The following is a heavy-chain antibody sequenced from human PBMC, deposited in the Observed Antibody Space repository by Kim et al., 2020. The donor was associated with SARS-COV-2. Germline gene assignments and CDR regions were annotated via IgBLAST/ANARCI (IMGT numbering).Heavy chain of an antibody. V-gene: IGHV3-48*02. CDR3: AGAVGGSVVVPHGMDV. CDR2: IDSSSSTI. D-gene: IGHD2-2*01. CDR1: GFTFIAYS. J-gene: IGHJ6*02. Sequence: GGSLRLSCAASGFTFIAYSMNWVRQAPGKGLEWLSYIDSSSSTIYYADSVKGRITISRDNAKKSLYLQMNSLRDEDTAIYYCAGAVGGSVVVPHGMDVWGQGTTVTV.